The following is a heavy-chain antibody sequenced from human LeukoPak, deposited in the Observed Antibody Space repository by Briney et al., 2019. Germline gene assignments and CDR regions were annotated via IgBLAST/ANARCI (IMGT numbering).Heavy chain of an antibody. J-gene: IGHJ4*02. D-gene: IGHD2-2*01. Sequence: SETLSLTCAVYGGSFSGYYWSWIRQPPGKGLEWIGEINHSGSTNYNPSLKSRVTISVDTSKNQFSLKMISITAADTAVYYCARGCGATSCYAADYWGQGTLVTVSS. CDR1: GGSFSGYY. V-gene: IGHV4-34*01. CDR3: ARGCGATSCYAADY. CDR2: INHSGST.